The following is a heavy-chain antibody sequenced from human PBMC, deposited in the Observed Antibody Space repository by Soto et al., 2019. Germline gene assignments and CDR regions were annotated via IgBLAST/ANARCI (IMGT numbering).Heavy chain of an antibody. D-gene: IGHD6-13*01. CDR2: IYYSGST. V-gene: IGHV4-59*08. CDR3: ARLRGYSSSWFHFDY. Sequence: SETLSLTCTVSGGSISSYYWSWIRQPPGKGLEWIGYIYYSGSTNYNPSLKSRVTISVDTSKNQFSLKLSSVTAADTAVYYCARLRGYSSSWFHFDYWGQGTLVTVSS. CDR1: GGSISSYY. J-gene: IGHJ4*02.